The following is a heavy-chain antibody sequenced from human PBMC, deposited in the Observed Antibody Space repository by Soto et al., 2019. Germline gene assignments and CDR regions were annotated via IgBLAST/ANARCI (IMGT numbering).Heavy chain of an antibody. Sequence: EVQLVESGGGLVQPGGSLKLSCAASGFTFSGSAMHWVRQASGKGLEWVGRIRSKGNNYATAYAESVKGRFTISRDDSKNTAYLQMNSLKTEDTAVYYCTSVAPATFYWGQGTLVTVSS. CDR1: GFTFSGSA. CDR2: IRSKGNNYAT. D-gene: IGHD1-26*01. J-gene: IGHJ4*02. V-gene: IGHV3-73*01. CDR3: TSVAPATFY.